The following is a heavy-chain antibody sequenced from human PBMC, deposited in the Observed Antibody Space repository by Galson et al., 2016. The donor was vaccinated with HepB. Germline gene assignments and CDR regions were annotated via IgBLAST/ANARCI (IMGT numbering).Heavy chain of an antibody. V-gene: IGHV3-7*01. CDR2: AKQDGREK. CDR1: GFPLSSFW. D-gene: IGHD5-18*01. Sequence: SLRLSCAASGFPLSSFWMNWVRQAPGKGLQWVANAKQDGREKYYAESVKGRFTISRDNARNSMLLKRNSLRPDDTAVYYCGREQWIPARRAAYFDYWGQGILVTVSS. J-gene: IGHJ4*02. CDR3: GREQWIPARRAAYFDY.